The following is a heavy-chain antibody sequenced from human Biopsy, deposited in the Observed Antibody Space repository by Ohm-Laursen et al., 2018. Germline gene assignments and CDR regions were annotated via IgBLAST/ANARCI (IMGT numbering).Heavy chain of an antibody. D-gene: IGHD5-18*01. Sequence: LRLSCAASGFTFSNYSVQLFRQAPAKGLEWVAFIFYDGSNTYYADSVKGRFTISRDNSRDTLYLQMSSLRAEDTAVYYCAKDRYNYTPIGGFSMDVWGQGTTVTVSS. CDR2: IFYDGSNT. J-gene: IGHJ6*02. CDR3: AKDRYNYTPIGGFSMDV. CDR1: GFTFSNYS. V-gene: IGHV3-30*18.